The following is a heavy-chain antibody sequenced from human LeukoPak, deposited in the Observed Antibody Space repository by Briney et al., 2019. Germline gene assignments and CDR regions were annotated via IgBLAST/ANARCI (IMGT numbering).Heavy chain of an antibody. CDR2: INAGNGNT. V-gene: IGHV1-3*01. CDR3: AREPKVRGSSWFDP. Sequence: ASVKASCKASGYTFTSYAMHWVRQAPGQRLEWRGWINAGNGNTKYSQKFQGRVTITRDTSASTAYMELSSLRSEDTAVYYCAREPKVRGSSWFDPWGQGTLVTVSS. D-gene: IGHD3-10*01. J-gene: IGHJ5*02. CDR1: GYTFTSYA.